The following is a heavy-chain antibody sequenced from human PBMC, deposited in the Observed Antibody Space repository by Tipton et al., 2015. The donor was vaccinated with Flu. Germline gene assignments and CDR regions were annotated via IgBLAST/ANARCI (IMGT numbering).Heavy chain of an antibody. D-gene: IGHD3-22*01. V-gene: IGHV4-31*03. CDR2: IYYSGST. CDR3: ARDRDYYDGSGYPHFWYFDL. CDR1: GGSISSGGYY. J-gene: IGHJ2*01. Sequence: TLSLTCTVSGGSISSGGYYWSWIRQHPGKGLEWIGYIYYSGSTYYNPSLTSRVTISVDTSKNQFSLKLSSVTAADTAVYYCARDRDYYDGSGYPHFWYFDLWGRGTLVTVSS.